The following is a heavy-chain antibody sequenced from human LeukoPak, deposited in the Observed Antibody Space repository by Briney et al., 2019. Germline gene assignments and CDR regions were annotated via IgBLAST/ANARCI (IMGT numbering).Heavy chain of an antibody. CDR1: GYTFTSYG. D-gene: IGHD2-2*01. CDR3: ASQAEYCSSTSCPGGPFDY. V-gene: IGHV1-18*01. CDR2: ISAYNGNT. J-gene: IGHJ4*02. Sequence: ASVKVSCKAPGYTFTSYGISWVRQAPGQGLEWMGWISAYNGNTNYAQKFQGRVTITADESTSTAYMELSSLRSEDTAVYYCASQAEYCSSTSCPGGPFDYWGQGTLITVSS.